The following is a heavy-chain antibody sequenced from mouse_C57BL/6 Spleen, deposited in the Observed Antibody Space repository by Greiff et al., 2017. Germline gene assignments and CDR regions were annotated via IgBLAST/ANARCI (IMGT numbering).Heavy chain of an antibody. V-gene: IGHV14-4*01. CDR3: TRHYYGSSLYYFDY. Sequence: VQLQQSGAELVRPGASVKLSCTASGFNIKDDYMHWVKQRPEQGLEWIGWIDPENGDTEYASKFQGKATITADTSSNTAYLQLSSLTSEDTAVYYCTRHYYGSSLYYFDYWGQGTTLTVSS. D-gene: IGHD1-1*01. CDR1: GFNIKDDY. CDR2: IDPENGDT. J-gene: IGHJ2*01.